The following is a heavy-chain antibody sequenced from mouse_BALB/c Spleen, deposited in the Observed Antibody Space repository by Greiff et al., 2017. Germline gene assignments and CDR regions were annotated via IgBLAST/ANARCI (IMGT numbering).Heavy chain of an antibody. J-gene: IGHJ4*01. CDR1: GYAFTNYL. D-gene: IGHD2-4*01. CDR3: ARYDYDGYYYAMDY. Sequence: QVQLKESGAELVRPGTSVKVSCKASGYAFTNYLIEWVKQRPGQGLEWIGVINPGSGGTNYNEKFKGKATLTADKSPSTAYMQLSSLTSDDSAVYFCARYDYDGYYYAMDYWGQGTSVTVSS. CDR2: INPGSGGT. V-gene: IGHV1-54*01.